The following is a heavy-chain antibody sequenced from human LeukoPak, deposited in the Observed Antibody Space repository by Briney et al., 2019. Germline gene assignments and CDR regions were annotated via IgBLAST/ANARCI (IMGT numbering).Heavy chain of an antibody. D-gene: IGHD6-13*01. Sequence: SVKVSCKASGGTFSSYAISWVRQAPGQGLEWMGRIIPILGIANYAQKFQGRVTITADKSTSTAYMELSSMRSEDTAVYYCARGAGATAGPEFLQHWGQGPLVPLFS. J-gene: IGHJ1*01. CDR3: ARGAGATAGPEFLQH. V-gene: IGHV1-69*04. CDR2: IIPILGIA. CDR1: GGTFSSYA.